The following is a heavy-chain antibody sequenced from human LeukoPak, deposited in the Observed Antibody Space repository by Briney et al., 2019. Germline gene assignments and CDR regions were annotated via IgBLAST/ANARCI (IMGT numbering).Heavy chain of an antibody. Sequence: SETLSLTCTVSGGSISSYYWRWIRKPAGKGLEWIGRIYTSGSPNYNPSLKSRVTMSVDTSKNQFSLKLSSVTAADTAVYYCARAVGSGSFQTYYYYMDVWGKGTTVTISS. D-gene: IGHD3-10*01. J-gene: IGHJ6*03. CDR1: GGSISSYY. CDR3: ARAVGSGSFQTYYYYMDV. V-gene: IGHV4-4*07. CDR2: IYTSGSP.